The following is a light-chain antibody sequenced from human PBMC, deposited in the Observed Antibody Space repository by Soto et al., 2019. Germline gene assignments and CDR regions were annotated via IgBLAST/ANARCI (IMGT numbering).Light chain of an antibody. CDR3: QQYGSWPRT. CDR1: QSVSSFY. J-gene: IGKJ1*01. Sequence: EIVLTQSPGTLSLSPGERVTLSRRASQSVSSFYLAWYQQRAGQAPRLLISGASTRTTGIPDRFSGSGSGTDFTLTISRLEPEDFAVYYCQQYGSWPRTFGQGTKVEIK. CDR2: GAS. V-gene: IGKV3-20*01.